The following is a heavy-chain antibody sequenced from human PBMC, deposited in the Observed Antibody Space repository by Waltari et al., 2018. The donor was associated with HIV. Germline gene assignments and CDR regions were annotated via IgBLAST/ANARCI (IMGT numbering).Heavy chain of an antibody. CDR2: MNPNSGNT. CDR1: GYTFTSYD. V-gene: IGHV1-8*01. J-gene: IGHJ6*02. D-gene: IGHD2-2*01. CDR3: ARLGYCSSTSCYYYYYYGMDV. Sequence: QVQLVQSGAEVKTPGASVKVSCKASGYTFTSYDINWVRQATGQGLEWMGWMNPNSGNTGYAQKFQGRVTMTRNTSISTAYMELSSLRSEDTAVYYCARLGYCSSTSCYYYYYYGMDVWGQGTTVTVSS.